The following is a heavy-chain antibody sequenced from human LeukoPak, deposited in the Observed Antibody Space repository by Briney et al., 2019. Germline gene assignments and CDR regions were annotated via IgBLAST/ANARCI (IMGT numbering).Heavy chain of an antibody. D-gene: IGHD3-10*01. J-gene: IGHJ4*02. V-gene: IGHV4-59*08. CDR1: GGSISSYY. CDR2: IYYSGST. Sequence: SETLSLTCTASGGSISSYYWSWIRQPPGKGLEWIGYIYYSGSTNYNPSLKSRVTISVDTSKNQFSLKLSSVTAADTAVYYCAFGPEGLFDYWGQGTLVTVSS. CDR3: AFGPEGLFDY.